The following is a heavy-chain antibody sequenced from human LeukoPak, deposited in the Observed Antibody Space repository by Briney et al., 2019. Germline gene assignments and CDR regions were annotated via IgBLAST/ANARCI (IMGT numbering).Heavy chain of an antibody. D-gene: IGHD3-10*01. CDR3: ARAEITMVRGVIIWDWFDP. J-gene: IGHJ5*02. CDR2: ISAYNGNT. V-gene: IGHV1-18*01. Sequence: ASVKVSCKASGGTFSSYAISWVRQAPGQGLEWMGWISAYNGNTNYAQKLQGRVTMTTDTSTSTAYMELRSLRSDDTAVYYCARAEITMVRGVIIWDWFDPWGQGTLVTVSS. CDR1: GGTFSSYA.